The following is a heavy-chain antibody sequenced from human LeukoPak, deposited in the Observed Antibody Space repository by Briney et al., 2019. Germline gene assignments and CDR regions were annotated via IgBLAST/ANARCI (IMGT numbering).Heavy chain of an antibody. J-gene: IGHJ4*02. Sequence: PGGSLRLSYAASGFTFSSYAMSWVHQAPGKGLEWVSAISGSGGSTYYADSVKGRFTISRDNSKNTLYLQMNSLRAEDTAVYYCAKDGRYCSSTSCQTLVDYWGQGTLVTVSS. CDR3: AKDGRYCSSTSCQTLVDY. CDR1: GFTFSSYA. CDR2: ISGSGGST. D-gene: IGHD2-2*01. V-gene: IGHV3-23*01.